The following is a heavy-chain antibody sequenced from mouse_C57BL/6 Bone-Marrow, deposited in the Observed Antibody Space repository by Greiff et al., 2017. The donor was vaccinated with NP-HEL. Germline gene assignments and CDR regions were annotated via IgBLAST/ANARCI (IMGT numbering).Heavy chain of an antibody. CDR3: ARLSQLGWGENY. CDR1: GYTFTSYW. D-gene: IGHD4-1*02. CDR2: IHPNSGST. Sequence: QVQLQQPGAELVKPGASVKLSCKASGYTFTSYWMHWVKQRPGQGLEWIGMIHPNSGSTNYNEKFKSKATLTVDKSSSTAYMQLSSLTSEDSAVYYCARLSQLGWGENYWGQGTTLTVSS. V-gene: IGHV1-64*01. J-gene: IGHJ2*01.